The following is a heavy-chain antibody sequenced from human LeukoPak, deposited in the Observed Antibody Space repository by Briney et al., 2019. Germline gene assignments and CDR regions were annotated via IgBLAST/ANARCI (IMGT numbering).Heavy chain of an antibody. Sequence: GGSLRLSCAASGFTFSSYWMSWVRQAPGKGLEWVANIKQDGSEKYYVDSVKGRFTISRDNSKNTLYLQMNSLRAEDTAVYYCARGPGYYYDSSGNSDAFDIWGQGTMVTVSS. CDR1: GFTFSSYW. CDR3: ARGPGYYYDSSGNSDAFDI. D-gene: IGHD3-22*01. V-gene: IGHV3-7*01. CDR2: IKQDGSEK. J-gene: IGHJ3*02.